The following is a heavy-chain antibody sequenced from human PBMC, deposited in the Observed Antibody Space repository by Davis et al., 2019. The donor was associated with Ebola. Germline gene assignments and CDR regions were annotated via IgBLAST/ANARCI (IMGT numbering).Heavy chain of an antibody. J-gene: IGHJ4*02. CDR3: AKGPFVAFD. V-gene: IGHV4-34*01. CDR2: INHSGNT. D-gene: IGHD3-3*02. Sequence: QTLSLSRDVSGGSLRGHYWSCIRPPPGNGLEWIGEINHSGNTDYNPSLQSRVTISVDTSKNAFSLKMTSVTAADTAMYYCAKGPFVAFDWGQGTQVTVSS. CDR1: GGSLRGHY.